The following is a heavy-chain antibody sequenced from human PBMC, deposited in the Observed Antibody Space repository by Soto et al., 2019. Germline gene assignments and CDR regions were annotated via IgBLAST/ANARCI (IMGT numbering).Heavy chain of an antibody. CDR1: GGSFSGYY. V-gene: IGHV4-34*01. Sequence: SETLSLTCAVYGGSFSGYYWSWIRQSPGKGLEWIGEINHSGNTNYSPSLKSRATISVDTSKNQFSLNLSSVTAADTAVYYCARGGEYSTSFDYWGQGTLVTVSS. CDR3: ARGGEYSTSFDY. D-gene: IGHD6-6*01. CDR2: INHSGNT. J-gene: IGHJ4*02.